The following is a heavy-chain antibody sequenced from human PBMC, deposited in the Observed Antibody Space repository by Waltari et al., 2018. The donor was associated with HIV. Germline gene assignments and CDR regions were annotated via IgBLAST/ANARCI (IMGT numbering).Heavy chain of an antibody. V-gene: IGHV4-34*01. CDR2: INHSGST. Sequence: QVQLQQWGAGLLKPSETLSLTCAVYGGSFSGYYWSWIRQPPGKGLEWIGEINHSGSTNYNPSLKSRVTISVDTSKNQFSLKLSSVTAADTAVYYCARTIRGVIIYYYYYYGMDVWGQGTTVTVSS. D-gene: IGHD3-10*01. CDR1: GGSFSGYY. CDR3: ARTIRGVIIYYYYYYGMDV. J-gene: IGHJ6*02.